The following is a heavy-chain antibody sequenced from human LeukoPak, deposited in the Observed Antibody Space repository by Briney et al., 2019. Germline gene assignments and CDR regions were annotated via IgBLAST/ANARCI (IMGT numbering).Heavy chain of an antibody. CDR2: IIPMFGTA. J-gene: IGHJ4*02. V-gene: IGHV1-69*05. D-gene: IGHD1-26*01. CDR3: ARVFARGGEISGSYYYY. Sequence: SVKVACKASGGTFSSYAISWVRQAPGQGLEWMGGIIPMFGTANYAQKFQGRVTITTEESTSTAYMELSSLGSEDTAMYYCARVFARGGEISGSYYYYWGQGTLVTVSS. CDR1: GGTFSSYA.